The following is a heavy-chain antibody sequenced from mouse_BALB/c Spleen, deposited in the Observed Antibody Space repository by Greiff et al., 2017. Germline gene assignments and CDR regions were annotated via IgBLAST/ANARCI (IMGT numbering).Heavy chain of an antibody. J-gene: IGHJ4*01. CDR2: IDPANGNT. Sequence: EVKLEESGAELVKPGASVKLSCTASGFNIKDTYMHWVKQRPEQGLEWIGRIDPANGNTKYDPKFQGKATITADTSSNTAYLQLSSLTSEDTAVYYCARHGYYLYAMDYWGQGTSVTVSS. D-gene: IGHD2-3*01. V-gene: IGHV14-3*02. CDR1: GFNIKDTY. CDR3: ARHGYYLYAMDY.